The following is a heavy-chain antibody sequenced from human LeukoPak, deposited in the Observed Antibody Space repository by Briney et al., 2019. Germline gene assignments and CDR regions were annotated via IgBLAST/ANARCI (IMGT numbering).Heavy chain of an antibody. J-gene: IGHJ4*02. CDR2: INHSGST. Sequence: SETLSLTCAVYGGSFSGYYWSWIRQPPGKGLEWIGEINHSGSTNYNPSLKSRVTISVDTSKNQFSLKLCSVTAADTAVYYCARGLKGYKIGTSTRFDYWGQGTLVTVSS. D-gene: IGHD1-1*01. V-gene: IGHV4-34*01. CDR1: GGSFSGYY. CDR3: ARGLKGYKIGTSTRFDY.